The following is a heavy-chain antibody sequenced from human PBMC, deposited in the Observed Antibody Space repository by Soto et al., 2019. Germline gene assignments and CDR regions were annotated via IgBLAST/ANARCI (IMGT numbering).Heavy chain of an antibody. CDR1: GGSISDYY. CDR2: VYYSGTT. CDR3: ARQAID. V-gene: IGHV4-59*08. J-gene: IGHJ4*02. Sequence: QVQLQESGPGLVKPSETLSLTCTVSGGSISDYYWSWFRQAPGKGLDWIGYVYYSGTTNYNPSLXSXATMSVDPSKNQFSLKLSSVTAAETALYYCARQAIDWGQGTLVTVSS.